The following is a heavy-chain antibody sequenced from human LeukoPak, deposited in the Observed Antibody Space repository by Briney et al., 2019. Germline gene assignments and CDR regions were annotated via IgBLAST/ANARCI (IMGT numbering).Heavy chain of an antibody. Sequence: GGSLRLSCAASGFTFDDYAMHWVRQAPGKGLEWVSIISGDGGSTYYADSVKGRFTISRDNSKNSLYLQMNSLRTEDTALYYCAIPATVTTPYDAFDIWGQGTMVTVSS. CDR3: AIPATVTTPYDAFDI. D-gene: IGHD4-17*01. J-gene: IGHJ3*02. CDR1: GFTFDDYA. V-gene: IGHV3-43*02. CDR2: ISGDGGST.